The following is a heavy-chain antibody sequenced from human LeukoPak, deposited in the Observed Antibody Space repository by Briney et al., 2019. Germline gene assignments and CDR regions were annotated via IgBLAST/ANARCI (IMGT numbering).Heavy chain of an antibody. CDR3: ARGPDSYGSFDY. D-gene: IGHD5-18*01. V-gene: IGHV3-74*01. Sequence: PGGSLRLSRAASGFTFSSYWMHWVRQAPGKGLVWVSRINSDGSSTTYADSVKGRFTISRDNAKNTLYLQMNSLRAEDTAVYYCARGPDSYGSFDYWGQGTLVTVSS. J-gene: IGHJ4*02. CDR2: INSDGSST. CDR1: GFTFSSYW.